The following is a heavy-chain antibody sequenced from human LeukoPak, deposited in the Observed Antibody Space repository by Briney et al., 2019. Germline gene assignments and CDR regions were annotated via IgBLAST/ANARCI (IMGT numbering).Heavy chain of an antibody. CDR1: GFAFSSYW. CDR2: INSDGSIT. V-gene: IGHV3-74*01. J-gene: IGHJ4*02. CDR3: AKVDTYGLGLDY. D-gene: IGHD5-18*01. Sequence: GGSLRLSCAASGFAFSSYWMHSVRQAPGKGLMWVSRINSDGSITTYADSVKGRFTISRDNAKHTLYLQMNSLRAEDTAVYYCAKVDTYGLGLDYWGQGTLVTVSS.